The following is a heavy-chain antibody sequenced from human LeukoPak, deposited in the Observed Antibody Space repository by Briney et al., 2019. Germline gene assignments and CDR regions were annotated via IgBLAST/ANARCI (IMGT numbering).Heavy chain of an antibody. Sequence: GGSLRLSCAASGITFEDYAMHWVRQAPGKGLEWVSGISWNSGSIGYADSVKGRFTISRDNAKNSLYLQMNSLRAEDTAIYYCATYRQVLLPFESWGQGTLVTVSS. V-gene: IGHV3-9*01. CDR2: ISWNSGSI. CDR3: ATYRQVLLPFES. J-gene: IGHJ4*02. CDR1: GITFEDYA. D-gene: IGHD2-8*02.